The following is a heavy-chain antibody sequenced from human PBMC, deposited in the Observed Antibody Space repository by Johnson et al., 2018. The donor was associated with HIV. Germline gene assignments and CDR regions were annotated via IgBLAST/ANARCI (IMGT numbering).Heavy chain of an antibody. CDR2: IYSGGSTI. J-gene: IGHJ3*02. CDR3: ARDRGGDDAFDI. D-gene: IGHD3-10*01. CDR1: EFTVTNYA. V-gene: IGHV3-30*14. Sequence: QVQLVESGGGAVQPGRSLRLYCAVSEFTVTNYAMHWVRLAPGKGLQWVAVIYSGGSTISYADSVKGRFSISRDNSKQTLYLQMNSLRAEDTAVYYCARDRGGDDAFDIWGQGTMVTVSS.